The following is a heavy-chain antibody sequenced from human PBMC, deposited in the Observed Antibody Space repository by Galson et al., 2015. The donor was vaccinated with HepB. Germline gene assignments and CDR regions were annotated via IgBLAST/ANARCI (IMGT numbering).Heavy chain of an antibody. V-gene: IGHV3-23*01. J-gene: IGHJ4*02. D-gene: IGHD4-17*01. Sequence: SLRLSCAASGFTFNNYAMAWVRQAPGKGLEWVSSISISGGTFYTGSVKGRFTISRDNSKNTLYLQMHSLRVEDTAIYFCAKEIRPNDYWGQGTLVTVSS. CDR2: ISISGGT. CDR1: GFTFNNYA. CDR3: AKEIRPNDY.